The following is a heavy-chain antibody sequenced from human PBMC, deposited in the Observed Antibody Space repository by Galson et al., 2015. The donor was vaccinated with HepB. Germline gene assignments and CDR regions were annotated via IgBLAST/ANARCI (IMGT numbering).Heavy chain of an antibody. D-gene: IGHD3-22*01. J-gene: IGHJ4*02. V-gene: IGHV2-5*01. CDR3: AHSSYDSSGYYYFDY. Sequence: PALVKPTQTLTLTCTFSGFSLSTSGVNVGWIRQPPGKALEWLALIYWNDDKRYSPSLKSRLTITKDTSKNRVVLTMTNMDPVDTATYYCAHSSYDSSGYYYFDYWGQGTLVTVSS. CDR1: GFSLSTSGVN. CDR2: IYWNDDK.